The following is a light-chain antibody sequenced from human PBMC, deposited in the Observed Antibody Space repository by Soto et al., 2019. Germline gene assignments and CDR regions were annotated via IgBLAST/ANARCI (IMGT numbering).Light chain of an antibody. CDR1: TSDVGGYNY. Sequence: QSVLTQPPSASGSPGQSVTISCTGTTSDVGGYNYVSWYQQHPGKAPKLLVYDVDKRPSGVPDRFSGSKSGNTASLTVSGLQAEDEADYYCLSYTSANTRVFGGGTKLTVL. CDR2: DVD. V-gene: IGLV2-8*01. J-gene: IGLJ3*02. CDR3: LSYTSANTRV.